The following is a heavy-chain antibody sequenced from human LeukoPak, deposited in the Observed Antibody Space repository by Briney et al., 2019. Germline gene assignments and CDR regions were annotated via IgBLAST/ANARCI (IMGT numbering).Heavy chain of an antibody. D-gene: IGHD4-23*01. CDR3: ARGWVVTPVPFDY. CDR1: GFTFSSYW. CDR2: IKQDGSEK. Sequence: GGSLRLSCAASGFTFSSYWMSWVRQAPGKGLEWVANIKQDGSEKYYVDSVKGRFTISRDNAKNSPYLQMNSLRAEDTAVYYCARGWVVTPVPFDYWGQGTLVTVSS. V-gene: IGHV3-7*01. J-gene: IGHJ4*02.